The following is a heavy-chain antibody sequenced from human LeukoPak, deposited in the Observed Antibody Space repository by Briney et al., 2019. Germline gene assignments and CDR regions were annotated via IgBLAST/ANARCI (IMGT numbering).Heavy chain of an antibody. CDR2: INPNSGDT. CDR1: GYTFTDYY. J-gene: IGHJ4*02. V-gene: IGHV1-2*02. D-gene: IGHD2-2*01. CDR3: ARANFLYCSSTTCLFDY. Sequence: ASVKVSCKASGYTFTDYYMHWVRQAPGQGFEWMGWINPNSGDTNYAQKFQGRVAMTRDTSISTAHMELSRLRSDDTAVYYCARANFLYCSSTTCLFDYWGQGTLVIVSS.